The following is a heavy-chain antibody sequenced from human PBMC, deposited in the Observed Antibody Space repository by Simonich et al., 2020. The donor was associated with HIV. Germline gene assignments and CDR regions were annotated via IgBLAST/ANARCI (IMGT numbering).Heavy chain of an antibody. CDR3: ARDPSNSGWYYFDY. Sequence: QVQLVQSGAEVKKPGASVKVSCKASGYTFTGYYMHWVRQAPGQGLEWMGRINPDSGGTNYAQKFQGRVTMTRDTSISTTYRELSRLRSDDTAVYYCARDPSNSGWYYFDYWGQGTLVTVSS. D-gene: IGHD6-19*01. CDR1: GYTFTGYY. J-gene: IGHJ4*02. CDR2: INPDSGGT. V-gene: IGHV1-2*06.